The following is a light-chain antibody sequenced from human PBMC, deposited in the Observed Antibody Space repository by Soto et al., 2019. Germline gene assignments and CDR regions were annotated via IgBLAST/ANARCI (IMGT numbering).Light chain of an antibody. CDR2: GAS. V-gene: IGKV3-15*01. CDR1: QSVSSN. J-gene: IGKJ5*01. Sequence: EIEMTQSPATLSVSPGERATLSCRASQSVSSNLAWYQQKPGQAPRLLIYGASTRATGIPARFSGSGSGTEFTLIINRLEPEDFALYYCQHYGTSIIFGQGTRLEI. CDR3: QHYGTSII.